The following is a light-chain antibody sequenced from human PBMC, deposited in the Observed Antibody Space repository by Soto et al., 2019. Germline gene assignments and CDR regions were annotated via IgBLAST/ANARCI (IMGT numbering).Light chain of an antibody. J-gene: IGKJ5*01. CDR3: QQYNTWPAEIT. Sequence: DIQMTQSPSSLSASVGDRVTITCRASQGISTYLSWYQQKPGKAPKLLIYTASSLQSGIPSRFSGSGSGTEYTLTISSLQSEASAVYYCQQYNTWPAEITFGQGTRLEIK. V-gene: IGKV1-39*01. CDR2: TAS. CDR1: QGISTY.